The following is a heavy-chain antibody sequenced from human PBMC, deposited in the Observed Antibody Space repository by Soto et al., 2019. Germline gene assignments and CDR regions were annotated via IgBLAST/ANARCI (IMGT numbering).Heavy chain of an antibody. V-gene: IGHV4-39*01. CDR2: IYHSGTT. CDR3: ARHDYDSGSYVRY. J-gene: IGHJ4*02. CDR1: GGSISSTSYY. D-gene: IGHD3-10*01. Sequence: PSETLSLTCTVSGGSISSTSYYWGWIRQPPGKGLEWIGNIYHSGTTYYNPSFTSRVTISVDTSKNQFSLKLTSVTAADTAVYYCARHDYDSGSYVRYWGQGTLVTVSS.